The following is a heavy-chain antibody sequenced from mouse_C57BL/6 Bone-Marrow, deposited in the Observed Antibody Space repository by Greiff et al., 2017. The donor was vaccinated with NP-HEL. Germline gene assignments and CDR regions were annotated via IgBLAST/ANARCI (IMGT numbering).Heavy chain of an antibody. CDR1: GFTFSDYG. CDR3: ARPFYEPGVYYAMDY. CDR2: ISNLAYSI. V-gene: IGHV5-15*01. J-gene: IGHJ4*01. Sequence: EVKLMESGGGLVQPGGSLKLSCAASGFTFSDYGMAWVRQAPRKGPEWVAFISNLAYSIYYAATVTGRFTISRAKAKNTLYREMSSLRSEDTAMYYCARPFYEPGVYYAMDYWGQGTSVTVSS. D-gene: IGHD2-3*01.